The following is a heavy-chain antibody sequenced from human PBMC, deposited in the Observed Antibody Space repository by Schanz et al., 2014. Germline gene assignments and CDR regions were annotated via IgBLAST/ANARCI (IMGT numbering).Heavy chain of an antibody. J-gene: IGHJ4*02. V-gene: IGHV1-18*04. Sequence: QVQLVQSGAEVKKPGASVKVSCKASGYTFTSDSMHWVRQAPGQGLEWMGWINGYNGHTLYAQKFQGRVTMTTDTSTSTSYMELTRLRFDDTAVYYCARDFSAYVGNYFDYWGQGTLVTVSS. D-gene: IGHD5-12*01. CDR1: GYTFTSDS. CDR3: ARDFSAYVGNYFDY. CDR2: INGYNGHT.